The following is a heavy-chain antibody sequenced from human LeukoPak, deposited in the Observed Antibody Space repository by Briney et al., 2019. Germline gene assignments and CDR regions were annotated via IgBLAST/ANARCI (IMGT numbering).Heavy chain of an antibody. J-gene: IGHJ6*02. CDR2: IRSKAYRGTT. CDR3: ARGPIQLWIHNAMDV. CDR1: GFSFADHA. Sequence: GGSLRLSCTTSGFSFADHAMSWVRQAPGKGLEWVGFIRSKAYRGTTEYAASVKGRFTISRDDSNSIVYLQMNGLKSEDTALYYCARGPIQLWIHNAMDVWGQGATVTVSS. V-gene: IGHV3-49*04. D-gene: IGHD5-18*01.